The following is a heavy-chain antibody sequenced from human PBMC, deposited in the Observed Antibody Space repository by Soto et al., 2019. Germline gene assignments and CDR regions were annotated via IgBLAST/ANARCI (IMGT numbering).Heavy chain of an antibody. Sequence: QVHLVESGGGVVQPGRSLRLSCAASGFSFNDFGVHWVRQAPGKGLEWVAVIWYGGKKTNYVDSVKGRFIISRDISKNMVYLQMNSRRDEDTAVYYCAIENAPPYFDYWGQGTLVTVSS. CDR2: IWYGGKKT. J-gene: IGHJ4*02. V-gene: IGHV3-33*01. D-gene: IGHD2-2*01. CDR3: AIENAPPYFDY. CDR1: GFSFNDFG.